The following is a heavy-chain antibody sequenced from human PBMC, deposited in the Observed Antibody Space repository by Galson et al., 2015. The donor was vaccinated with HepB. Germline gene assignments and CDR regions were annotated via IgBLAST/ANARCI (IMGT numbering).Heavy chain of an antibody. CDR2: ISHDGNNK. V-gene: IGHV3-30-3*01. D-gene: IGHD3-3*01. CDR3: ARGAPYSDLWRDYYFQNSLDP. Sequence: SLRLSCAASGFTFSTYAMHWVRQAPGKGLERLGIISHDGNNKYYADSVKGRFTISRDNSKSTLYVKMTSLRVEDAAMYYCARGAPYSDLWRDYYFQNSLDPWGQGTLVTVSS. CDR1: GFTFSTYA. J-gene: IGHJ5*02.